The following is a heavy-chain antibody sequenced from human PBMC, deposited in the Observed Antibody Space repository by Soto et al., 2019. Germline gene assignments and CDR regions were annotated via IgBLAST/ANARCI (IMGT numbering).Heavy chain of an antibody. Sequence: PGGSLRLSCAASGFTVSNNYMTWVRQAPGKGLEWVSVIYSGGSTYYADSVKGRFTISRDSSKNTLYLQMNSLRAEDTAVYYCARITGDRDDYWGQGTLVTVSS. J-gene: IGHJ4*02. CDR3: ARITGDRDDY. D-gene: IGHD7-27*01. CDR1: GFTVSNNY. CDR2: IYSGGST. V-gene: IGHV3-66*01.